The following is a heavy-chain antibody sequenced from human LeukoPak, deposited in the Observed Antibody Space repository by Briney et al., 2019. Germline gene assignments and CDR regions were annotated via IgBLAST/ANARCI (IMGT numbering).Heavy chain of an antibody. Sequence: GGSLRLSCAASGFTFGSYSMSWVRQAPGKGLEWVSSISSSRSYIYYADSVKGRFTISRDNAKNSLYLQMNSLRAEDTAVFYCARGHSGYDYSVDDWGRGTLVTVSS. J-gene: IGHJ4*02. V-gene: IGHV3-21*01. D-gene: IGHD5-12*01. CDR2: ISSSRSYI. CDR3: ARGHSGYDYSVDD. CDR1: GFTFGSYS.